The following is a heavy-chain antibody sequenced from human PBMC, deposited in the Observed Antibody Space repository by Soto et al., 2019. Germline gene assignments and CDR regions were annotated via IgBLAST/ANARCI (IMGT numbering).Heavy chain of an antibody. CDR3: ARGLRYCSSTNCPNCFDP. CDR1: GFSLSMSGVG. V-gene: IGHV2-5*02. D-gene: IGHD2-2*01. CDR2: IYWDDDK. J-gene: IGHJ5*02. Sequence: QITLKESGPTLVKPTQTLTLTCTFSGFSLSMSGVGVGWIRQPPGKALEWLALIYWDDDKRYSPSLKSRLTITKDTSKNQVVLTMTNMEPVDTATYYCARGLRYCSSTNCPNCFDPWRQGTLVTVSS.